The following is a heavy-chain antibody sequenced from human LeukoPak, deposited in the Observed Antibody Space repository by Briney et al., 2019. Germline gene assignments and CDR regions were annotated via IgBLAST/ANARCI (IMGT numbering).Heavy chain of an antibody. V-gene: IGHV3-23*01. CDR2: ISGSGGST. Sequence: GGSLRLSCAASRFTFSSYAMTWVRQAPGKGLEWVSAISGSGGSTYYADSVKGRFTISRDNSKNTLYLQMNSLRAEDTAVYYCAKDANSGMATTLDFDYWGQGTLVTVSS. D-gene: IGHD5-24*01. J-gene: IGHJ4*02. CDR3: AKDANSGMATTLDFDY. CDR1: RFTFSSYA.